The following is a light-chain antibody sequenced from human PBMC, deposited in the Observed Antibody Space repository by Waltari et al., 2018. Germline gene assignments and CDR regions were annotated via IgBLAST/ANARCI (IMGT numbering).Light chain of an antibody. CDR2: DAS. Sequence: TQSPATLSLSPGERATLSCRASQSVSSYLAWYQQKPGQAPRLLIYDASRATGIPARFSGSGSGTDFTLTISSLEPEDFAVYYCQQRSNWPITFGQGTRLEIK. CDR1: QSVSSY. J-gene: IGKJ5*01. CDR3: QQRSNWPIT. V-gene: IGKV3-11*01.